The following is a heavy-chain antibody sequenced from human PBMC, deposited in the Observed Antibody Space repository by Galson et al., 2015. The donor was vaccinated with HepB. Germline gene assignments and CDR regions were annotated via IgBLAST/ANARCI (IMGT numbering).Heavy chain of an antibody. V-gene: IGHV4-4*02. D-gene: IGHD1-26*01. CDR2: IYHSGST. Sequence: ETLSLTCAVSGGSISSSNWWSWVRQPPGKGLEWIGEIYHSGSTNYNPSLKSRVTISVDKSKNQFSLKLSSVTAADTAVYYCASLYSGSYSLLDYWGQGTLVTVSS. CDR3: ASLYSGSYSLLDY. CDR1: GGSISSSNW. J-gene: IGHJ4*02.